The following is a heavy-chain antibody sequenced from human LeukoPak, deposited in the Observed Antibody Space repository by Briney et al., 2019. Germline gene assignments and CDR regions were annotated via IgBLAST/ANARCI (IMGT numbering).Heavy chain of an antibody. V-gene: IGHV3-23*01. CDR1: GFTFSFYA. CDR2: ISGSGGST. CDR3: AKDSSGWFSAAEYFQH. J-gene: IGHJ1*01. D-gene: IGHD6-19*01. Sequence: GGSLRLSCAASGFTFSFYAMNWVRQTPGKGLECISFISGSGGSTYYADSVKGQFTISRDNSKNTLYLQMNSLRAEDTAVYYCAKDSSGWFSAAEYFQHWGQGTLVTVSS.